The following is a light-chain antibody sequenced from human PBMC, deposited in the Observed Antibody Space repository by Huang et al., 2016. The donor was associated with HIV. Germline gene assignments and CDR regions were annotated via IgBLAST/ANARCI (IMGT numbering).Light chain of an antibody. CDR2: GAS. CDR3: QQYNNWPPMYT. V-gene: IGKV3-15*01. Sequence: EIVLTQSPATRSMSPGQRATLSCRASQSVSRNLAWFQQKPGQAPSLLIYGASTRATGIPARFSGSGSGTEFTLTISSLQSEDFAVYYCQQYNNWPPMYTFGQGTKLEV. CDR1: QSVSRN. J-gene: IGKJ2*01.